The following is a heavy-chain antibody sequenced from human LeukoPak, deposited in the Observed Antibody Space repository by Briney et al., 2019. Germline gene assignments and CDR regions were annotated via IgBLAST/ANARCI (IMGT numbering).Heavy chain of an antibody. CDR1: GLTFNSYS. D-gene: IGHD6-6*01. Sequence: GGSLRLSCAASGLTFNSYSMNWVRQAPGKGLEWVSSISSNSNYIYYADSVKGRFTISRDNAKNSLYLQMNSLTADDTAVYYCARGESSSSGIFDYWGQGTLVTVSS. CDR2: ISSNSNYI. V-gene: IGHV3-21*01. J-gene: IGHJ4*02. CDR3: ARGESSSSGIFDY.